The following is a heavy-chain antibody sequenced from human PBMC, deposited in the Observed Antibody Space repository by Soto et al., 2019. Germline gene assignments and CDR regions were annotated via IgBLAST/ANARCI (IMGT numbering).Heavy chain of an antibody. CDR1: GFTFDSPYSHG. D-gene: IGHD2-8*01. J-gene: IGHJ4*01. V-gene: IGHV3-23*01. Sequence: EVLLLESGGGLVQPGGSLGLSCAASGFTFDSPYSHGMSWVRQSPGKGPEWVSTISSNGANTHHAESVKGRFTISKDASRNTVHLHMNSLRAEDTATYFCVSWVSAHFDYWGHGTPVTVSS. CDR3: VSWVSAHFDY. CDR2: ISSNGANT.